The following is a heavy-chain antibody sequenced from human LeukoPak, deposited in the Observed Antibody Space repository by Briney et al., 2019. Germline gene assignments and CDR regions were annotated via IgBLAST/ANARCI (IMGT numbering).Heavy chain of an antibody. CDR1: GGSFSGYY. Sequence: SETLSLTCAVYGGSFSGYYWSWIRQPPGKGLEWIGGINHSGSTNYNPSLKSRVTISVDTSKNQFSLKLSSVTAADTAVYYCASYSDYGSGFDYWGQGTLVTVSS. CDR2: INHSGST. D-gene: IGHD3-10*01. J-gene: IGHJ4*02. V-gene: IGHV4-34*01. CDR3: ASYSDYGSGFDY.